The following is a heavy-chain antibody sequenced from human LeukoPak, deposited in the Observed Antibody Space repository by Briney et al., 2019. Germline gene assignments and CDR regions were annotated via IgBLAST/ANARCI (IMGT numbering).Heavy chain of an antibody. CDR3: ARGPYSSNWYVDY. Sequence: GGSLRLSCAASGFTLSSYEMNWVRPAPGKGLEWISYISRTGNSIYYADSVKGRFTISRDSATNSLYLQMNSLRAEDTAVYYCARGPYSSNWYVDYWGQGTLVTVAS. CDR1: GFTLSSYE. V-gene: IGHV3-48*03. J-gene: IGHJ4*02. D-gene: IGHD6-13*01. CDR2: ISRTGNSI.